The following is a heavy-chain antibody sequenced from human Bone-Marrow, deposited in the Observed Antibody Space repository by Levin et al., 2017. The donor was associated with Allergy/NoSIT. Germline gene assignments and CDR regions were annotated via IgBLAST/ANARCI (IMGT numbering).Heavy chain of an antibody. D-gene: IGHD3-3*01. CDR1: GFTFSSYA. Sequence: SCAASGFTFSSYAMTWVRQAPGKGLEWVSGISTSGGSTYYADSVKGRFTISRDNSKNTLYLQMNSLRAEDTAVYYCAKNWNYLDYWGQGTLVTVSS. V-gene: IGHV3-23*01. CDR3: AKNWNYLDY. CDR2: ISTSGGST. J-gene: IGHJ4*02.